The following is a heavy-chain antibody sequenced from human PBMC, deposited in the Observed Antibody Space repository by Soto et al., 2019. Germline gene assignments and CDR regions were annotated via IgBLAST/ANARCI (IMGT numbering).Heavy chain of an antibody. D-gene: IGHD1-26*01. CDR1: GFTFSHYG. CDR2: ISYDGSNK. J-gene: IGHJ4*02. CDR3: ARYSGKYQGPIDY. V-gene: IGHV3-30*03. Sequence: QVQLVESGGGVVQPGRSLRLSCAASGFTFSHYGIHWVRQAPGKGVEWLAVISYDGSNKHYADSVKGRFTVSRDNSKNTLYLQMNSLRAEDTAVYFCARYSGKYQGPIDYWGQGNLVTVPS.